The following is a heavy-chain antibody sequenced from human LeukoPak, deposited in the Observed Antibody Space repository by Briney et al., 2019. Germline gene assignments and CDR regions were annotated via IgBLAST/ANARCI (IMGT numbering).Heavy chain of an antibody. D-gene: IGHD3-3*01. CDR3: ARVKDYDFWSGCQNWFDP. CDR1: GVSISSSNW. J-gene: IGHJ5*02. V-gene: IGHV4-4*02. Sequence: PSETLSLTCAVSGVSISSSNWWSWVRQPPGKGLEWIGEIYHSGSTNYNPSLKSRVTISVDKSKNQFSLKLSSVTAADTAVYYCARVKDYDFWSGCQNWFDPWGQGTLVTVSS. CDR2: IYHSGST.